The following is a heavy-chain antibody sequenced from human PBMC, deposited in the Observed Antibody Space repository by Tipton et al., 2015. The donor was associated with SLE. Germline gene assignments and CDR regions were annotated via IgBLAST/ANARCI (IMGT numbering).Heavy chain of an antibody. CDR3: ARSPTRPGYFQH. D-gene: IGHD3-10*01. CDR2: VYYSGST. J-gene: IGHJ1*01. Sequence: TLSLTCSVSGGSITSTNDYWGWIRQPPGKGLELIGSVYYSGSTYYNPSLKSLVTISVDTTKNHFSLKRSSVTAADTAVYYCARSPTRPGYFQHWGQGTRVSVSS. V-gene: IGHV4-39*07. CDR1: GGSITSTNDY.